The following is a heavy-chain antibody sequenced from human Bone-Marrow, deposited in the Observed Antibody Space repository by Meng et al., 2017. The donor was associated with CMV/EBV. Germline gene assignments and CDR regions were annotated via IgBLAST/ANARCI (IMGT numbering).Heavy chain of an antibody. J-gene: IGHJ6*02. CDR3: ARDPLGPAAIPLYYYYYGMDV. CDR1: GYTFTSYS. V-gene: IGHV1-18*01. CDR2: ISAYNGNT. Sequence: ASVKVSCKASGYTFTSYSISWVRQAPGQGLEWMGWISAYNGNTNYAQKLQGRVTMTTDTSTSTAYMELRSLRSDDTAVYYCARDPLGPAAIPLYYYYYGMDVWGQGTTVTVSS. D-gene: IGHD2-2*02.